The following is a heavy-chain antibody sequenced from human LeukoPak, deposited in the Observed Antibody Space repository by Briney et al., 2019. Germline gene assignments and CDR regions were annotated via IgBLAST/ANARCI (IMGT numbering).Heavy chain of an antibody. CDR2: ISAYNGNT. CDR3: ARTRRARYCSSTSCLNWFDP. J-gene: IGHJ5*02. D-gene: IGHD2-2*01. Sequence: ASVKVSCKASGYTFTSYGISWVRQAPGQGLEWMGWISAYNGNTNYAQKLQGRVTMTTDTSTSTAYMELRSLRSEDTAVYYCARTRRARYCSSTSCLNWFDPWGQGTLVTVSS. CDR1: GYTFTSYG. V-gene: IGHV1-18*01.